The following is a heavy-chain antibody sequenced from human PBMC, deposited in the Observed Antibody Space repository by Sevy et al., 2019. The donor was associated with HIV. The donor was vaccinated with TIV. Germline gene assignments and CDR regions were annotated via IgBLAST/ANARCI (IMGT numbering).Heavy chain of an antibody. CDR2: IYSGGST. CDR3: AREGNLERRRVVWYFDY. Sequence: GGSLRLSCAASGFTVSSIYMSWVRQAPGKGLEWVSVIYSGGSTYYADSVKGRFTISRDNSKNTLYLQMNSLRAEDTAVYYCAREGNLERRRVVWYFDYWGQGTLVTVSS. CDR1: GFTVSSIY. J-gene: IGHJ4*02. D-gene: IGHD1-1*01. V-gene: IGHV3-53*01.